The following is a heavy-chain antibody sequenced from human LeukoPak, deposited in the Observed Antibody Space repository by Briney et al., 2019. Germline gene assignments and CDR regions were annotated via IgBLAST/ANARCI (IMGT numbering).Heavy chain of an antibody. CDR3: AGYCTNGVCGFYGMDV. J-gene: IGHJ6*02. D-gene: IGHD2-8*01. Sequence: SETLSLTCTVSGGSISSGGYSWSWIRQHPGKGLEWIGYIYYSGSTYYNPSLKSRVTISVDTSKNQFSLKLSSVTAADTAVYYCAGYCTNGVCGFYGMDVWGQGTTVTVSS. CDR1: GGSISSGGYS. V-gene: IGHV4-31*03. CDR2: IYYSGST.